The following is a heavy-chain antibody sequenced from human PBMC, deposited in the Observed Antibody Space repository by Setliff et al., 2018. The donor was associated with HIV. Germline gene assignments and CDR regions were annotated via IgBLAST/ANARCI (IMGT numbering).Heavy chain of an antibody. CDR3: ARVVAGTPPYHYYYYMDV. D-gene: IGHD2-2*01. V-gene: IGHV4-31*03. CDR2: IYYSGST. Sequence: PSETLSLTCSVSGGSISSGGYYWSWIRQHPGKGLEGIGYIYYSGSTYHNPSLKSRVTISVDTSKNQFSLKLSSVTAVDTAVYYCARVVAGTPPYHYYYYMDVWGKGTTVTVSS. J-gene: IGHJ6*03. CDR1: GGSISSGGYY.